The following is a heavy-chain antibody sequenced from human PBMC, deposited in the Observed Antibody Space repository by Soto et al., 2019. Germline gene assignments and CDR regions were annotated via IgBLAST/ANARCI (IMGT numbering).Heavy chain of an antibody. CDR1: GDTFNFYS. D-gene: IGHD2-2*03. CDR2: VNPILSMS. Sequence: QVQLVQSGAEVKSAGSSVKVSCKASGDTFNFYSINWVRQAPGLGLEWVGRVNPILSMSNYAQRFQGRVTMTEGEPTGTAYVELRSLRCEGTAVYCCERNYGSGYRALDSWGRGALVTVSS. J-gene: IGHJ4*02. CDR3: ERNYGSGYRALDS. V-gene: IGHV1-69*02.